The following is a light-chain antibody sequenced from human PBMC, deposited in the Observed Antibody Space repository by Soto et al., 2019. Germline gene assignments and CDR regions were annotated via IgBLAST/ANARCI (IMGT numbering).Light chain of an antibody. Sequence: DIQMTQSPSTLSASVGDRVAITCRASQDIRSWVAWYQHKPGQPPKLLMYWASTREAGVPQRFSGSGSATHFTLTISNLQAEDVATYYCQQYYTTPQTFGQGTKVDIK. CDR3: QQYYTTPQT. J-gene: IGKJ2*01. CDR1: QDIRSW. CDR2: WAS. V-gene: IGKV1-5*03.